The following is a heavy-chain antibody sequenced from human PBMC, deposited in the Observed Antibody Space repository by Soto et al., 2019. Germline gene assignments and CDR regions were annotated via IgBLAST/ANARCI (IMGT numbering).Heavy chain of an antibody. D-gene: IGHD6-19*01. CDR3: AIGRSGWIQYYYYYGMDV. Sequence: AASVKVSCKASGYTFTSYDINWVRQATGQGLEWMGWTNPNSGNTGYAQKFQGRVTMTRNTSISTAYMELSSLRSEDTAVYYCAIGRSGWIQYYYYYGMDVWGQGTTVTVSS. J-gene: IGHJ6*02. V-gene: IGHV1-8*01. CDR2: TNPNSGNT. CDR1: GYTFTSYD.